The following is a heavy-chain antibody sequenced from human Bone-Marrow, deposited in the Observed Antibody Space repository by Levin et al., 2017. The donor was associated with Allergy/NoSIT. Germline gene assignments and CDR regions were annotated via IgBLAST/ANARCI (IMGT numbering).Heavy chain of an antibody. V-gene: IGHV4-59*01. D-gene: IGHD2-2*02. Sequence: SETLSLTCTVSGGSIHGSYWSWIRQPPGKGLEWMGYIYHNGNTEYNPSLKSQVTISVDTSKNQFSLNLRSVTAADTAVYYCAREMLLPATIRCFDPWGQGTPVTVSS. CDR3: AREMLLPATIRCFDP. J-gene: IGHJ5*02. CDR1: GGSIHGSY. CDR2: IYHNGNT.